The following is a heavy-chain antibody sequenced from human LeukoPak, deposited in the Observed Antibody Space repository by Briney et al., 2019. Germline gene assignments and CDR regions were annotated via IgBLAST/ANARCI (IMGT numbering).Heavy chain of an antibody. V-gene: IGHV1-2*02. J-gene: IGHJ4*02. CDR2: INPNSGGT. CDR3: ARDDSSSSKQIDY. Sequence: GASVKVSCKASGYTFTGYYIHWVRQAPGQGLEWMGWINPNSGGTNYAQKFQGRVTMTRDTSISTAYRELSRLRSDDTAVYYCARDDSSSSKQIDYWGQGTLVTVSS. CDR1: GYTFTGYY. D-gene: IGHD6-6*01.